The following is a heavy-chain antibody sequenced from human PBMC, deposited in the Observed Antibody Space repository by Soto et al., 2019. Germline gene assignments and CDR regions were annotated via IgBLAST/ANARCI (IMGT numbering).Heavy chain of an antibody. CDR3: ANGRATYGLLTHDY. CDR1: GITFGSRA. D-gene: IGHD3-10*01. J-gene: IGHJ4*02. CDR2: PTGSSSNI. Sequence: PGGSLRLSCVASGITFGSRAMSWVRQAPGKGLEWISTPTGSSSNIYYADSVKGRFAISRDNSRNTLYLQMNSLTAEDTAVYYCANGRATYGLLTHDYWGQGTLVTVSS. V-gene: IGHV3-23*01.